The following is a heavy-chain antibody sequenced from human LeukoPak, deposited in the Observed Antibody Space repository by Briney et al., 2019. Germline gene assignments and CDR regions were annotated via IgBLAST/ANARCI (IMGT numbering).Heavy chain of an antibody. Sequence: SETLSLTCTVSGGSISSSSYYWGWIRQPPGKGLEWIGSIYLSGSTYYNPSLKSRVTISVDTSKNQFSLKLSSVTAADTALYYCARVPTVTFFDYWGQGTLVTVSS. CDR3: ARVPTVTFFDY. CDR2: IYLSGST. V-gene: IGHV4-39*07. CDR1: GGSISSSSYY. D-gene: IGHD4-17*01. J-gene: IGHJ4*02.